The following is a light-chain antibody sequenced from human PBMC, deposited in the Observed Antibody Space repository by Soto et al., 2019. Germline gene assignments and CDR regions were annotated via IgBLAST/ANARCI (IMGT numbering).Light chain of an antibody. Sequence: EIVFSQSPATLSSFPGDRVTLSCRASQYINTRFACYQHRPGQAPRLLIYQTSIRAAVIPARFSASGTGTDFTLTISDVQPEDFAVYYCHQRQSRPRTFGQGTKVDIK. J-gene: IGKJ1*01. CDR2: QTS. CDR1: QYINTR. V-gene: IGKV3D-11*01. CDR3: HQRQSRPRT.